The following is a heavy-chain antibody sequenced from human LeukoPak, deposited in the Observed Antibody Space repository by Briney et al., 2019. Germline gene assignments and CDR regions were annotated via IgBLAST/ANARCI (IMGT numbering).Heavy chain of an antibody. Sequence: GGSLTLSCAASGFTFSSYAMSWVRQAPGKGLEWVSAISGSGGSTYYADSVKGRFTISRDNSKNTLYLQMNSLRAEDTAVYYCANLMYDYVWGSYRFPSLDGDYWGQGTLVTVSS. D-gene: IGHD3-16*02. CDR2: ISGSGGST. V-gene: IGHV3-23*01. CDR1: GFTFSSYA. CDR3: ANLMYDYVWGSYRFPSLDGDY. J-gene: IGHJ4*02.